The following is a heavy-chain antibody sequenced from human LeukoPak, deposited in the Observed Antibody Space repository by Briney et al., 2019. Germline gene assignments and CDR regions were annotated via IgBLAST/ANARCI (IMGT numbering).Heavy chain of an antibody. V-gene: IGHV4-30-2*01. Sequence: PSETLSLTCTVSGGSISSSSYYWSWIRQPPGKGLEWIGYIYHSGSTYYNPSLKSRVTISVDRSKNQFSLKLSSVTAADTAVYYCARDWNSSCWFDPWGQGTLVTVSS. CDR3: ARDWNSSCWFDP. D-gene: IGHD1-7*01. J-gene: IGHJ5*02. CDR2: IYHSGST. CDR1: GGSISSSSYY.